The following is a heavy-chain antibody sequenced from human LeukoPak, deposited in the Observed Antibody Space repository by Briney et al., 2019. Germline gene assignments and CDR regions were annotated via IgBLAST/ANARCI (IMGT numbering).Heavy chain of an antibody. D-gene: IGHD3-3*01. Sequence: GGCLRLSCAASEFTFSRSAMSWVRQAPGKGLEWVSALSGSGGSTYYADSVKGRFTISRDNSKNTLYLQMNSLRAEDTAVYYCAKGPTIFGVVIIWDYYYGMDVWGQGTTVTVSS. V-gene: IGHV3-23*01. J-gene: IGHJ6*02. CDR2: LSGSGGST. CDR3: AKGPTIFGVVIIWDYYYGMDV. CDR1: EFTFSRSA.